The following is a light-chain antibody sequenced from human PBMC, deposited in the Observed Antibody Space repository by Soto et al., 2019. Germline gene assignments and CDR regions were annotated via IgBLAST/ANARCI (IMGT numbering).Light chain of an antibody. CDR3: QHYVQSRCP. CDR2: GAS. Sequence: EIVLTQSPGTLSLSPGERATLSCRASQSVSSSYLAWYQQKPGQAPRLLIYGASSRATGIPDRFSGRGSGTDFTLTISRREPEDFAVYYCQHYVQSRCPFGPGNKVDIK. CDR1: QSVSSSY. V-gene: IGKV3-20*01. J-gene: IGKJ3*01.